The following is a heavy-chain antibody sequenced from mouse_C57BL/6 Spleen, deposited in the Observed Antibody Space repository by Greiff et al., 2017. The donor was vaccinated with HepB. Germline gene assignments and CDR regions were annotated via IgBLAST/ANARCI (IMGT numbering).Heavy chain of an antibody. J-gene: IGHJ2*01. CDR1: GYSITSVYY. CDR3: ARDLYFDY. Sequence: EVKLQESGPGLVKPSQSLSLTCSVTGYSITSVYYWNWIRQFPGNKLEWMGYISYDGSNNYNPSLKNRISITRDTSKNQFFLKLNSVTTEDTATYYCARDLYFDYWGQGTTLTVSS. V-gene: IGHV3-6*01. CDR2: ISYDGSN.